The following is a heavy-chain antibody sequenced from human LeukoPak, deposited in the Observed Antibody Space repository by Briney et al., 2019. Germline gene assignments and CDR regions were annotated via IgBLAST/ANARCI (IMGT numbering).Heavy chain of an antibody. V-gene: IGHV1-69*06. CDR2: IIPIFGTV. CDR1: GGTFSTSA. Sequence: ASVKVSCKASGGTFSTSALSWVRQAPGKGLEWMGKIIPIFGTVNYAQKFQGRVTITADKSTNTAYMYLSSLTSDDTAVYYCATGSMVAQRGYSEYWGQAILVTVSS. CDR3: ATGSMVAQRGYSEY. J-gene: IGHJ4*02. D-gene: IGHD2-15*01.